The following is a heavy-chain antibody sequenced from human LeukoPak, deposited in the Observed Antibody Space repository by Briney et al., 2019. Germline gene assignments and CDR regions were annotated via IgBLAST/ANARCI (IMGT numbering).Heavy chain of an antibody. CDR2: ISWDGGST. D-gene: IGHD6-13*01. J-gene: IGHJ6*03. Sequence: GGSLRLSCAASGFTFDDYTMHWVRQAPGKGLEWVSLISWDGGSTYYADSVKGRFTISRDNSKNSLYLQMNSLRTEDTALYYCAKESRIAAAGTYYYYMDVWGKGTTVTISS. V-gene: IGHV3-43*01. CDR3: AKESRIAAAGTYYYYMDV. CDR1: GFTFDDYT.